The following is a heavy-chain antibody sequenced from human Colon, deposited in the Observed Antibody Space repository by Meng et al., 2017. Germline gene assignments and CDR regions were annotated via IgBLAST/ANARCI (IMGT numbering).Heavy chain of an antibody. J-gene: IGHJ4*02. CDR3: ARVRIYGLSDY. CDR2: IYHSGSN. CDR1: GGSISSSNW. V-gene: IGHV4-4*02. D-gene: IGHD4-17*01. Sequence: VRRQGSGPGLGKPEGTRFLTGAVSGGSISSSNWWSWVRQPPGKGLEWIGEIYHSGSNNYNPSLKSRVTISVDKSKNQFSLKLSSVTAADKAVYYCARVRIYGLSDYWGQGTLVTVSS.